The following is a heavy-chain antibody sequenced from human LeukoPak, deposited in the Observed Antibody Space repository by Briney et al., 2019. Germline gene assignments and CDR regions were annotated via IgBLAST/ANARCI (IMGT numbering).Heavy chain of an antibody. CDR3: ARDQLSYCDGDCP. Sequence: KPGGSLRLSCAASGFTFSSYSMNWVRQAPGKGLEWVSSISSSSSYIYYADSVKGRFTISRDNRKNTVYLQMNSLRAEDTAVYYCARDQLSYCDGDCPWGQGTLVTVSS. D-gene: IGHD2-21*02. V-gene: IGHV3-21*06. CDR1: GFTFSSYS. CDR2: ISSSSSYI. J-gene: IGHJ5*02.